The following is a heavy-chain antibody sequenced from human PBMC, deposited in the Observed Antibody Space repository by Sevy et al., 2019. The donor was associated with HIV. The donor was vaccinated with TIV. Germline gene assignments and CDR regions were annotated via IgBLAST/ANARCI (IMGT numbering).Heavy chain of an antibody. D-gene: IGHD2-15*01. J-gene: IGHJ3*02. V-gene: IGHV4-30-2*01. CDR3: ARALSGGNLAFDI. Sequence: SEILSLTCAVSGGSITSTDFSCSWIRQAPGRGLEWIGFIHHAGSTDYNPSFQSRVTISVDRPRNEFSLKLSSVTAADTAVYYCARALSGGNLAFDIWGQGTMVTVSS. CDR2: IHHAGST. CDR1: GGSITSTDFS.